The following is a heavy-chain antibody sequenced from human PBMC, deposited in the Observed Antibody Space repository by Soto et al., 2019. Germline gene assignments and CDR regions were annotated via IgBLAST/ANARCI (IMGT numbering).Heavy chain of an antibody. J-gene: IGHJ6*03. Sequence: QVQLVQSGAEVKKPGASVKVSCKASGYTFTSYYMHWVRQAPGQGLEWMGIINPSGGSTSYAQKLEGRATMSSETSRSTVYMVISSLTAEVTVVYYCAREGYCSSTSRRLTVFYYYYMDVWGKGTTVTVSS. CDR1: GYTFTSYY. CDR2: INPSGGST. V-gene: IGHV1-46*03. D-gene: IGHD2-2*01. CDR3: AREGYCSSTSRRLTVFYYYYMDV.